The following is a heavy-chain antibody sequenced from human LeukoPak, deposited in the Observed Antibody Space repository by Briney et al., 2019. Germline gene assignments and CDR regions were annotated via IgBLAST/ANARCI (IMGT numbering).Heavy chain of an antibody. J-gene: IGHJ3*02. CDR3: ARYIIGDGFDI. D-gene: IGHD2/OR15-2a*01. V-gene: IGHV1-8*01. Sequence: ASVKVSCKASGYTFTNYDVEWVRQSAGHGLEWLGWMNPNSGNTGYAQKFQGRVTMTRTTSINTAYMELSGLRSEDTAVYYCARYIIGDGFDIWGQGTMVTVTS. CDR1: GYTFTNYD. CDR2: MNPNSGNT.